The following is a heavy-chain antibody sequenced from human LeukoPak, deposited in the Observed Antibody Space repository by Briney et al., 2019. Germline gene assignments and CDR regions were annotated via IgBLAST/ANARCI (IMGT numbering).Heavy chain of an antibody. J-gene: IGHJ3*02. CDR1: GYTFTSYG. CDR2: MNPNSGNT. Sequence: ASVKVSCKASGYTFTSYGISWVRQAPGQGLEWMGWMNPNSGNTGYAQKFQGRVTMTRNTSISTAYMELSSLRSEDTAVYYCARIRYCSGGSCYRIDAFDIWGQGTMVTVSS. D-gene: IGHD2-15*01. V-gene: IGHV1-8*02. CDR3: ARIRYCSGGSCYRIDAFDI.